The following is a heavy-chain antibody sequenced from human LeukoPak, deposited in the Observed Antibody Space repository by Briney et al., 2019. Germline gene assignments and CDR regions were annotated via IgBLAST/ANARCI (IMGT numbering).Heavy chain of an antibody. CDR2: IYTSGST. J-gene: IGHJ2*01. CDR3: ARVPSYYSSSWYRSWYFDL. Sequence: SETLSLTCTVSGGSISSGSYYWSWIRQPAGKGLEWIGRIYTSGSTNYNPSLKSRVTISVDTSKNQFSLKLSSVTAADTAVYYCARVPSYYSSSWYRSWYFDLWGRGTLVTVSS. CDR1: GGSISSGSYY. D-gene: IGHD6-13*01. V-gene: IGHV4-61*02.